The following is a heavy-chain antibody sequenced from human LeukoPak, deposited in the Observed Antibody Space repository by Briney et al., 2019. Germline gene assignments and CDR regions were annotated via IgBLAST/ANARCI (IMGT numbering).Heavy chain of an antibody. CDR3: ASPLWFGELLFES. D-gene: IGHD3-10*01. V-gene: IGHV3-30-3*01. CDR2: ISYDGSNK. Sequence: GGSLRLSCAASGFTFSSYAMHWVRQAPGKGLEWVAVISYDGSNKYYADSVKGRFTISRDNSKNTLYLRMNSLRAEDTAVYYCASPLWFGELLFESWGQGTLVTVSS. CDR1: GFTFSSYA. J-gene: IGHJ4*02.